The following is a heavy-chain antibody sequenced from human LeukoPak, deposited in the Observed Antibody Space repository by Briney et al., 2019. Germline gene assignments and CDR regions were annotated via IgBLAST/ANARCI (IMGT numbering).Heavy chain of an antibody. V-gene: IGHV3-7*01. CDR2: VQKDGGEK. J-gene: IGHJ4*02. CDR3: ATSTMGAGYFDD. CDR1: GLGFNNYW. D-gene: IGHD3-16*01. Sequence: GGPLSFSLKAPGLGFNNYWMNGFGQAPGKGLKWVANVQKDGGEKQYVDSVKGRFTISRDNAKNLVYLQLNSLRAEDTAVYYCATSTMGAGYFDDWGQGTLVTVSS.